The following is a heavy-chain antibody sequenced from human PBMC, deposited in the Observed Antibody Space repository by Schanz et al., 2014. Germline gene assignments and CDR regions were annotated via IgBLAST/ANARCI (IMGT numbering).Heavy chain of an antibody. J-gene: IGHJ4*02. D-gene: IGHD4-17*01. CDR3: ARGYGDSPTDF. CDR1: GGTFRSYT. Sequence: QVQLVQSGAEVKKPGSSVKVSCKASGGTFRSYTVSWVRQAPGQGLEWMGRNIPILGIATYAQKFQDRVTMTRNTSISTAYMELNSLTSEDTAVYYCARGYGDSPTDFWGQGTLVTVSS. CDR2: NIPILGIA. V-gene: IGHV1-69*02.